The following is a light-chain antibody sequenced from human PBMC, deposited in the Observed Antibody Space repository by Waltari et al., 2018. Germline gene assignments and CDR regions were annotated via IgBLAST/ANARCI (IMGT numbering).Light chain of an antibody. CDR3: QQYHTVPLT. CDR2: EAS. J-gene: IGKJ4*01. V-gene: IGKV1-12*01. Sequence: DPVSITCRTSQGISSWLAWYQQKPGKAPNLLIYEASSLQSGVPPRFSGSGSGTDFTLTISSLQPEDFATYYCQQYHTVPLTFGGGTKVEIK. CDR1: QGISSW.